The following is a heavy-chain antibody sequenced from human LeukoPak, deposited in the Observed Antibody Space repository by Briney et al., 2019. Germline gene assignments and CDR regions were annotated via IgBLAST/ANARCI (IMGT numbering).Heavy chain of an antibody. CDR1: GGSISTYD. CDR2: IYYSGNS. J-gene: IGHJ5*02. V-gene: IGHV4-59*01. Sequence: SETLSFTCTVSGGSISTYDWSWIRQPPGKGLEWIGYIYYSGNSNYNPSLKSRVTISVDTSKNQFSLKLSSVTAADTAVYYCAGLGASGNGYLSWFDPWGQGTLVTVSS. D-gene: IGHD3-22*01. CDR3: AGLGASGNGYLSWFDP.